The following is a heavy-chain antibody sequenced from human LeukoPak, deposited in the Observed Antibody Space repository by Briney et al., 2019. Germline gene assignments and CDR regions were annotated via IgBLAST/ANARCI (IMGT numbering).Heavy chain of an antibody. CDR2: IYYSGST. V-gene: IGHV4-59*12. J-gene: IGHJ4*02. CDR3: ARGLKNYDILTGPRTRGCYFDY. CDR1: GGSISSYY. Sequence: SETLSLTCTVSGGSISSYYWSWIRQPPGKGLEWIGYIYYSGSTNYNPSLKSRVTISVDTSKNQFSLKLSSVTAADTAVYYCARGLKNYDILTGPRTRGCYFDYWGQGTLVTVSS. D-gene: IGHD3-9*01.